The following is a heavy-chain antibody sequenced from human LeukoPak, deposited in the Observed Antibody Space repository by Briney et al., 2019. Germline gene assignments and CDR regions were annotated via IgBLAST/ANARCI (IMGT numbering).Heavy chain of an antibody. V-gene: IGHV3-30-3*01. D-gene: IGHD5-18*01. CDR2: ISYDGSNK. Sequence: GGSLRLSCAASGFTFSSYAMHWVRQAPGKGLEWVAVISYDGSNKYYADSVKGRFTISRDNSKNTLYLQMNSLRAEDTAVYYCAREVVDTAMVTNFDYWGQGTLVTVSS. CDR3: AREVVDTAMVTNFDY. J-gene: IGHJ4*02. CDR1: GFTFSSYA.